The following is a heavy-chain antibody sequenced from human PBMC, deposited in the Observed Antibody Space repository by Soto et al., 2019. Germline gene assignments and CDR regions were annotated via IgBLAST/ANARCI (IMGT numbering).Heavy chain of an antibody. CDR1: GYTFTSYS. D-gene: IGHD2-15*01. CDR3: ARDHNFGFILYAMDV. CDR2: INPSSGRT. J-gene: IGHJ6*02. V-gene: IGHV1-46*01. Sequence: ASVKVSCNASGYTFTSYSMHWVRQAPGQGLEWMGIINPSSGRTSYAQNFQGRVTMTSDTSTSIVYMEMSSLKSEDTDVYYCARDHNFGFILYAMDVWGQGTTVTGSS.